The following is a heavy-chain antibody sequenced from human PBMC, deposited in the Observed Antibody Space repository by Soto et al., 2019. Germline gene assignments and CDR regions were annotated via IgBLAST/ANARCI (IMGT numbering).Heavy chain of an antibody. CDR3: GRSVFF. CDR2: IYYSKST. CDR1: GGSISSGGYY. J-gene: IGHJ4*02. Sequence: SETLSLTCTVSGGSISSGGYYWSWIRQHPGKGLEWIGYIYYSKSTYYNPSLKSRVTISLDTSKNQFSLKLTSVTSADTAVYYCGRSVFFWGQGTLVTVSS. D-gene: IGHD3-3*01. V-gene: IGHV4-31*03.